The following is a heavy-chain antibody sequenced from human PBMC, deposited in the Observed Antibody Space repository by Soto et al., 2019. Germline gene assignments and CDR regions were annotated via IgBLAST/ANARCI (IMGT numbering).Heavy chain of an antibody. CDR2: ILHNGDT. CDR1: GGPFSGGGYY. V-gene: IGHV4-31*03. J-gene: IGHJ4*02. D-gene: IGHD4-17*01. Sequence: QVQLQESGPGLVKPSQTLSLTCTVSGGPFSGGGYYWSWVRQAPGKGLEWMGYILHNGDTSYNPSLKSRITISKDTSKRQFSLNLSSVTAADTAVYYFSRGDSTVSSVFDYWGQGMLVTVSS. CDR3: SRGDSTVSSVFDY.